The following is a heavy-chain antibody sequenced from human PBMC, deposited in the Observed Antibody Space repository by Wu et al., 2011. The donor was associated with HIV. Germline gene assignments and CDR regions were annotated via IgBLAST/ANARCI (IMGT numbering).Heavy chain of an antibody. CDR2: IIPIFGTA. CDR3: ALIWFGELSTPTYYYYGMDV. V-gene: IGHV1-69*05. Sequence: QVQLVQSGAEVKKPGSSVKVSCKASGGTFSSYAISWVRQAPGQGLEWMGGIIPIFGTANYAQKFQGRVTITTDESTSTAYMELSSLRSEDTAVYYCALIWFGELSTPTYYYYGMDVWGQGTTVTVSS. J-gene: IGHJ6*02. CDR1: GGTFSSYA. D-gene: IGHD3-10*01.